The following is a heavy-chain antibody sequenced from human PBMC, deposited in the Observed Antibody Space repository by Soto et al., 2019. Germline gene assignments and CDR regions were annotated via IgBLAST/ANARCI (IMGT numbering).Heavy chain of an antibody. D-gene: IGHD3-3*01. J-gene: IGHJ4*02. CDR3: AKGIESFGMYYFDY. CDR1: GFTFSSYG. Sequence: QVQLVESGGGVVQPGRSLRLSCAASGFTFSSYGMHWVRQAPGKGLEWVAVISYDGSNKYYADSVKGRFTISRDNSKNTLYLQMNSLRTEDTAVYYCAKGIESFGMYYFDYWGQGTLVTVSS. V-gene: IGHV3-30*18. CDR2: ISYDGSNK.